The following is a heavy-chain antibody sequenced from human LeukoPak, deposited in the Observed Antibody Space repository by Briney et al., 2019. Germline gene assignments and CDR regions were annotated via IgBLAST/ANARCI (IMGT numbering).Heavy chain of an antibody. CDR1: GFTFSSYS. J-gene: IGHJ3*02. CDR2: ISSRSSTI. V-gene: IGHV3-48*04. CDR3: ARDTLGGYSFAFDI. D-gene: IGHD5-18*01. Sequence: PGGSLRLSCAASGFTFSSYSMNWVRQAPGKGLEWVSYISSRSSTISYADSVKGRFTTSRNNATNSLNLQMTSLRAEDTAVYYCARDTLGGYSFAFDIWGQGTMVTVSS.